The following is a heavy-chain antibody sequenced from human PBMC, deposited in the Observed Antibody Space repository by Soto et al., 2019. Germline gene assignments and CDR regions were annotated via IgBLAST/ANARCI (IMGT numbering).Heavy chain of an antibody. CDR2: ISAYNGIT. D-gene: IGHD6-19*01. CDR3: ASYTYSSGWYSWFDP. J-gene: IGHJ5*02. Sequence: QVQLVQSGAEVKKPGASVKVSCKASGYTFTSYGISWVRQAPGQGLEWMGWISAYNGITNYAQKLQGRVTMTTDTSTSTAYMELRSLRSDDTAVYYCASYTYSSGWYSWFDPWGQGTLVTVSS. CDR1: GYTFTSYG. V-gene: IGHV1-18*01.